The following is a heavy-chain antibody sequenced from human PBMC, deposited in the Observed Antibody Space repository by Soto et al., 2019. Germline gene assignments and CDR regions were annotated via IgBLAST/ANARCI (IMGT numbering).Heavy chain of an antibody. D-gene: IGHD1-7*01. J-gene: IGHJ3*02. CDR2: IIPIFGTA. V-gene: IGHV1-69*06. CDR1: GGTFSSYA. Sequence: ASVKVSCKASGGTFSSYAISWVRRAPGQGLEWMGGIIPIFGTANYAQKFQGRVTITADKSTSTAYMELSSLRSEDTAVYYCARSRSNWTYRVPEFDIWGQGTMVTVSS. CDR3: ARSRSNWTYRVPEFDI.